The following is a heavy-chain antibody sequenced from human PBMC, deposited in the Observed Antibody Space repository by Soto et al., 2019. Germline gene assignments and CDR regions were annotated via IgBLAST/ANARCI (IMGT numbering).Heavy chain of an antibody. CDR1: GGSFTSDNW. CDR2: IFHDGRS. V-gene: IGHV4-4*02. D-gene: IGHD3-22*01. CDR3: ARDNPGXIYFESSGYYGHDAFAI. J-gene: IGHJ3*02. Sequence: PSETLSLTCSVSGGSFTSDNWWSWVRQTPGKGLEWIGEIFHDGRSNYSPSLKSRVTMSVDKSKNQFSLNLTSVTAADTAVYYCARDNPGXIYFESSGYYGHDAFAIWGQGTMVTVSS.